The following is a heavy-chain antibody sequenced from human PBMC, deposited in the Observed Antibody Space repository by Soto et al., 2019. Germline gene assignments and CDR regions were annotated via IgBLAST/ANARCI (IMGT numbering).Heavy chain of an antibody. CDR3: ARREDYYGSGSYYDY. CDR1: GYSFTSYG. D-gene: IGHD3-10*01. J-gene: IGHJ4*02. Sequence: PGESLKISCKGSGYSFTSYGIGWVRQMPGKGLEGRGIIYPCDSDTRYSPSFQGQFTISADKSISTDYLQWSSLKASDTAMYYCARREDYYGSGSYYDYWGQGTLVTVSS. V-gene: IGHV5-51*01. CDR2: IYPCDSDT.